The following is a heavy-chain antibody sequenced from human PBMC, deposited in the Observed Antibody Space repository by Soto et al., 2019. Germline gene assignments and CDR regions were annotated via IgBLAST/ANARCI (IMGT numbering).Heavy chain of an antibody. CDR3: ARDSGISSSIWYRYGYDSSGYEDWYFDL. CDR2: ISYDGSNK. CDR1: GFTFSSYA. V-gene: IGHV3-30*14. J-gene: IGHJ2*01. Sequence: QVQLVESGGGVVQPGRSLRLSCAASGFTFSSYAMHWVRQAPGKGLEWVAVISYDGSNKYYADSVKGRFTISRDNSKNTLYLQMNSLRAEDTAVYYCARDSGISSSIWYRYGYDSSGYEDWYFDLWGRGTLVTVSS. D-gene: IGHD3-22*01.